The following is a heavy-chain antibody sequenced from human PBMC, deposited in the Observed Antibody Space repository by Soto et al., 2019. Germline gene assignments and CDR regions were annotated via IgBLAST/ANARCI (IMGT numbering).Heavy chain of an antibody. D-gene: IGHD5-18*01. J-gene: IGHJ4*02. CDR3: TTGQWMQPNS. V-gene: IGHV3-15*07. CDR1: DFTISDAW. Sequence: GGSLRLSCVASDFTISDAWMHWVRQAPGKGLEWVGRIKSTADGGTTDFAAPVKGRFTMSRDDSKNTLYLQMNSLKTEDSAVYFCTTGQWMQPNSWGQGTLVTVSS. CDR2: IKSTADGGTT.